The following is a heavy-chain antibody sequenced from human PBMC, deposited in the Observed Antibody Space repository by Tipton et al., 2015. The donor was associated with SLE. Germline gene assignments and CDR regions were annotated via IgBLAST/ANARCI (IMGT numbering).Heavy chain of an antibody. CDR3: ARVGIHDYSYSYMDV. V-gene: IGHV1-18*01. D-gene: IGHD1-26*01. Sequence: QVQLVQSGAEVKKPGASVKVSCQASGYTFRNYGISWVRQAPGQGLEWVGWISTYYSDTNYAERLQGRVTMTTDTSTSTAYMELRSLRSDDTGVYYCARVGIHDYSYSYMDVWGTGTTVTVSS. CDR1: GYTFRNYG. J-gene: IGHJ6*03. CDR2: ISTYYSDT.